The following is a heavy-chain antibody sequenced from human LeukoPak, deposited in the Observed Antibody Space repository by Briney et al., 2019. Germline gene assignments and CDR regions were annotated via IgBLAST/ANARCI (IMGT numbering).Heavy chain of an antibody. J-gene: IGHJ6*02. V-gene: IGHV3-23*01. Sequence: GGSLRLSCAASGFTFSSYAMSWVRQAPGKGLEWVSAISGSGGSTYYADSVKGRFTISRDNSKNTLYLQMNSLRAEDTAVYYCARGGWVYYYGMDVWGQGTTVTVSS. CDR3: ARGGWVYYYGMDV. CDR2: ISGSGGST. CDR1: GFTFSSYA. D-gene: IGHD1-26*01.